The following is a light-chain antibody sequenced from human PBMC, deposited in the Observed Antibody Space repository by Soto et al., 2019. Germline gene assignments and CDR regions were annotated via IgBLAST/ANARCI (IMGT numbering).Light chain of an antibody. V-gene: IGKV3-20*01. J-gene: IGKJ4*01. Sequence: EIVLTQSPGTLSLSTGERATLSCRVSQSVNNNYLAWYQQKPGQAPRLLIYRAFNRATGFPDRFSGSGSGTDVTLTIGRLEPEDFAVYYCQQNGSAPLPFGGGTKVEI. CDR2: RAF. CDR1: QSVNNNY. CDR3: QQNGSAPLP.